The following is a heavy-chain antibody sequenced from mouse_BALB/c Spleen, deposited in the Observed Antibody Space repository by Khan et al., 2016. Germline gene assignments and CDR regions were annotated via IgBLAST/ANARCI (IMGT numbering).Heavy chain of an antibody. V-gene: IGHV5-9-4*01. CDR1: GFTFSSYA. CDR2: ISSGGSYT. J-gene: IGHJ4*01. CDR3: ARGPYGNYYAMDY. Sequence: EVELVESGGGLVKPGGSLKLSCAASGFTFSSYAMSWVRQSPEKRLEWVAEISSGGSYTYYPDTVTGRFTISRDNAKNTLYLEMSSLRSEDTAMYYCARGPYGNYYAMDYWGQGTSVTVSS. D-gene: IGHD2-1*01.